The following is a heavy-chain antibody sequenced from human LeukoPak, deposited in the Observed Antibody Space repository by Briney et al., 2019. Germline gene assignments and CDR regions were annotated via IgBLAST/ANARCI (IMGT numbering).Heavy chain of an antibody. D-gene: IGHD3-3*01. J-gene: IGHJ6*03. V-gene: IGHV1-69*01. CDR3: ARVVTIFGAAPYMDV. CDR1: GGTFSSYA. Sequence: SVKVSCKASGGTFSSYAISWVRQAPGQGLEWMGGIIPIFGTANYAQKFQGRVTITADESTSTAYMELSSLRSEDTAVYYCARVVTIFGAAPYMDVWGKGTTVTVSS. CDR2: IIPIFGTA.